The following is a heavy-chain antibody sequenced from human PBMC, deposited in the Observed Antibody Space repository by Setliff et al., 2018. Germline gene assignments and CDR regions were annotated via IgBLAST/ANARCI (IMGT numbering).Heavy chain of an antibody. CDR3: AKDWEYQLLSYYYMDV. Sequence: GGSLRLSCAASGFTFRSHGMHWVRQAPGKGLEWVAFIRYDGSNKNYGDSVKGRFTISRDNSKNTLYLQMNSLRAEDTAVYYCAKDWEYQLLSYYYMDVWGKGTTVTVSS. CDR1: GFTFRSHG. CDR2: IRYDGSNK. J-gene: IGHJ6*03. D-gene: IGHD2-2*01. V-gene: IGHV3-30*02.